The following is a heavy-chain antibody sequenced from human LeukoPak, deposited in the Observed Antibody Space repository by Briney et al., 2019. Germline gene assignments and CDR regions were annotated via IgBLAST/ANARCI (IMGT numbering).Heavy chain of an antibody. J-gene: IGHJ4*02. D-gene: IGHD6-13*01. CDR2: IYYSGST. V-gene: IGHV4-59*08. CDR1: GGSISSYY. CDR3: ARHFSAAGTGYFDY. Sequence: SETLSLTCTVPGGSISSYYWSWIRQPPGKGLEWIGYIYYSGSTNYNPSLKSRVTISVDTSKNQFSLKLSSVTAADTAVYYCARHFSAAGTGYFDYWGQGTLVTVSS.